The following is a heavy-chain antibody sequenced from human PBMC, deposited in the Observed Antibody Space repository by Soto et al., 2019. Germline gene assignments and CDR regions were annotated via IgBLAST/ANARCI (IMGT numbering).Heavy chain of an antibody. Sequence: ASVKVSCKASGYTFTSYAMHWVRQAPGQRLEWMGWINAGNGNTKYSQKFQGRVTITRDTSASTAYMELSSLRSEDTPVYYCARNYLTYYYDSSGPDYWGQGTLVTVSS. J-gene: IGHJ4*02. CDR1: GYTFTSYA. CDR3: ARNYLTYYYDSSGPDY. D-gene: IGHD3-22*01. CDR2: INAGNGNT. V-gene: IGHV1-3*01.